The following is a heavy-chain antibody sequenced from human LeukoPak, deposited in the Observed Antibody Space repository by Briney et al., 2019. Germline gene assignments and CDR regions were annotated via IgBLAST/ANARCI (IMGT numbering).Heavy chain of an antibody. CDR3: TLYGPTFARLNERSGGAIYYYYYYMDV. D-gene: IGHD3-10*01. J-gene: IGHJ6*03. Sequence: GGSLRLSCAASGFTFSNAWMSWVRQAPGKGLEWVGRIKSKTDGGTTDYAAPVKGRFTISRDDSKNTLYLQMNSLKTEDTAVYYCTLYGPTFARLNERSGGAIYYYYYYMDVWGKGTTVTVSS. V-gene: IGHV3-15*01. CDR2: IKSKTDGGTT. CDR1: GFTFSNAW.